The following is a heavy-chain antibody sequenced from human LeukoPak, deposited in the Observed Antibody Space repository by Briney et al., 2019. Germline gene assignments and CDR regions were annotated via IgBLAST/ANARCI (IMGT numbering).Heavy chain of an antibody. Sequence: ASVKVSCKASGYTFTSYGISWVRQAPGQGLEWMGWISAYNGNTNYAQKLQGRVTMTTDTSTSTAYMELRSLRSDDTAVYYCSRDRKRLYYDILTGYYIDWGQGTLVTVSS. CDR3: SRDRKRLYYDILTGYYID. CDR2: ISAYNGNT. V-gene: IGHV1-18*01. J-gene: IGHJ4*02. CDR1: GYTFTSYG. D-gene: IGHD3-9*01.